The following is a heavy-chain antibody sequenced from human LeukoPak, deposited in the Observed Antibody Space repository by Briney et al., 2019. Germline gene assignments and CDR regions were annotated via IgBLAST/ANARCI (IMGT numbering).Heavy chain of an antibody. Sequence: ASVKVSCKASGYTFTSYGISWVRQAPGQGLEWMGWISAYNGNTNYAQKLQGRVTTTTDTSTSTAYMELRSLRSDDTAVYYCARLPDYYDSSWFDPWGQGTLVTVSS. D-gene: IGHD3-22*01. V-gene: IGHV1-18*01. CDR3: ARLPDYYDSSWFDP. J-gene: IGHJ5*02. CDR2: ISAYNGNT. CDR1: GYTFTSYG.